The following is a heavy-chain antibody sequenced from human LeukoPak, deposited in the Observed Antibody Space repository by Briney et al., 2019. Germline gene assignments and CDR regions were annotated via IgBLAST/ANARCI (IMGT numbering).Heavy chain of an antibody. Sequence: SETLSLTCTVSGVSISSGGYYWTWIRQHPGQGLERIGYIYYSGSTYYNPSLKSRVTISVDTSKNQFSLKLSSVTAADTAVYYCARAPSPYDFWSGYYSYYYGMDVWGQGTTVTVSS. V-gene: IGHV4-31*03. D-gene: IGHD3-3*01. CDR1: GVSISSGGYY. CDR2: IYYSGST. J-gene: IGHJ6*02. CDR3: ARAPSPYDFWSGYYSYYYGMDV.